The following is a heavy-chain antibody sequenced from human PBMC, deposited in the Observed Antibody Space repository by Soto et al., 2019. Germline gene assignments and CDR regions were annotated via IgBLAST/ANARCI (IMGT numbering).Heavy chain of an antibody. CDR2: IIPILGIA. J-gene: IGHJ6*02. D-gene: IGHD3-10*01. Sequence: QVQLVQSGAEVKKPGSSVKVSCKASGGTFSSYTISWVRQAPGQGLEWMGRIIPILGIANYAQKFQGRVTITADKSTSTAYMELSRLRSEDTAVYYCARGITMVRGVIIPRDYYSGMDVWGQGTTVTVSS. V-gene: IGHV1-69*02. CDR1: GGTFSSYT. CDR3: ARGITMVRGVIIPRDYYSGMDV.